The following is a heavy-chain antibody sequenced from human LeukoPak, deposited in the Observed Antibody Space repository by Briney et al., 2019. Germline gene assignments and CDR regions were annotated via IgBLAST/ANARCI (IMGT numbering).Heavy chain of an antibody. J-gene: IGHJ4*02. D-gene: IGHD3-22*01. CDR1: GFTFSNCW. CDR2: IKQDGSEK. V-gene: IGHV3-7*01. CDR3: ARGGYYYDSSGYYY. Sequence: PGGSLRLSCAASGFTFSNCWMNWVRQAPGKGLEWVANIKQDGSEKYYVDSVKGRFTISRDNAKNSLYLQVNSLRAEDTAVYYCARGGYYYDSSGYYYWGQGTLVTVSS.